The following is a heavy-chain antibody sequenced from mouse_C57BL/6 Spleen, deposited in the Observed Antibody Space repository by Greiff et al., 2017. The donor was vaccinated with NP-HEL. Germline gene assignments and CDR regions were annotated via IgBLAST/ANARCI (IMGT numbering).Heavy chain of an antibody. V-gene: IGHV1-50*01. CDR2: IDPSDSYT. Sequence: VQLQQPGAELVKPGASVKLSCKASGYTFTSYWMQWVKQRPGQGLEWIGEIDPSDSYTNYNQKFKGKATLTVDTSSSTAYMQLSSLTSEDSAVYYCASYGNSLDYWGQGTTLTVSS. CDR1: GYTFTSYW. CDR3: ASYGNSLDY. D-gene: IGHD2-1*01. J-gene: IGHJ2*01.